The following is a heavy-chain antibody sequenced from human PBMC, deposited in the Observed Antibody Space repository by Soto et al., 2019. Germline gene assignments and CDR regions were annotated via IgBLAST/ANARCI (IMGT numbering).Heavy chain of an antibody. CDR2: FYHSGST. CDR1: GGSISSGDYS. J-gene: IGHJ4*01. D-gene: IGHD3-10*01. V-gene: IGHV4-30-2*01. Sequence: QLQLQESGSGLVKPSQTLSLTCAVSGGSISSGDYSWTWIRQPPGKGLEWIGYFYHSGSTYYNPSLKRRVTISVDRSKNQFSLRLSSVTAADTAVYYCARGSFYYGSGSLFDFWGHGSLGTVSS. CDR3: ARGSFYYGSGSLFDF.